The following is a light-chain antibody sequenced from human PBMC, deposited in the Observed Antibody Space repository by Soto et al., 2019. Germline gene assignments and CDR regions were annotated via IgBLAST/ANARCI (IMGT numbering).Light chain of an antibody. CDR3: FSFTTTTPHV. Sequence: QSALTQPASLSGSPGQSITISCTGTSSDIGAYDYVSWFQQHPGKAPKLMISEVNNRPSGVSNRFSGSKSGNTAYLTISGLAVDEEDEYFCFSFTTTTPHVFGTGTKVTVL. V-gene: IGLV2-14*01. J-gene: IGLJ1*01. CDR2: EVN. CDR1: SSDIGAYDY.